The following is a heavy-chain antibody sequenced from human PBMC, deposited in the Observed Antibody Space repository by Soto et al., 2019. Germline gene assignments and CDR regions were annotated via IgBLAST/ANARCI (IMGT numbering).Heavy chain of an antibody. V-gene: IGHV2-5*01. J-gene: IGHJ5*02. Sequence: QITLKESGPTLVTPTQTLTLTCPFSGFSLITSGVGVGWIRQPPGTALEWLALIYLNDDKRYSRSLKSRPTITKYNYKNQVVLTTSNIDHVDTSTYYFARCYAFWSGAPFDPWGEGTLVTVS. CDR3: ARCYAFWSGAPFDP. CDR1: GFSLITSGVG. CDR2: IYLNDDK. D-gene: IGHD3-3*01.